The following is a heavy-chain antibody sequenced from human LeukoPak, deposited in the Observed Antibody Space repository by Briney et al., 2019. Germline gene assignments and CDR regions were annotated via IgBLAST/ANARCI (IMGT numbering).Heavy chain of an antibody. CDR1: GVSISSYY. Sequence: SETLSLTCTVSGVSISSYYWSWIRQPPGKGLEWIGYIYYSGSTNYNPSLKSRVTISVDTSKNQFSLKLSSVTAADTAVYYCARAAYYDSSGSRSSSIGIDYWGQGTLVTVSS. J-gene: IGHJ4*02. CDR2: IYYSGST. D-gene: IGHD3-22*01. CDR3: ARAAYYDSSGSRSSSIGIDY. V-gene: IGHV4-59*01.